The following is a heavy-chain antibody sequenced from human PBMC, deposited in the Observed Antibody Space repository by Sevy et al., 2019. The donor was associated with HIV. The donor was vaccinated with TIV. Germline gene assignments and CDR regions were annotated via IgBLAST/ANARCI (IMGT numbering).Heavy chain of an antibody. J-gene: IGHJ3*02. CDR3: AKDAYYDYVWGSYRYTPDAFDI. CDR1: GFTFSSYG. V-gene: IGHV3-30*18. Sequence: GGSLRLSCAASGFTFSSYGMHWVRQAPGKGLEWVAVISYDGSNKYYADSVKGRFTISRDNSKNTLYLKMNSLRAEDKVVYYCAKDAYYDYVWGSYRYTPDAFDIWGQGTMVTVSS. CDR2: ISYDGSNK. D-gene: IGHD3-16*02.